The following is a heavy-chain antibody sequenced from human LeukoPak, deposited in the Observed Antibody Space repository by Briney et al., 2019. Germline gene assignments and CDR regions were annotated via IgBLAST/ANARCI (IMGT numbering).Heavy chain of an antibody. Sequence: SETLSLTCTVSGGSISSYYWSWIRQPPGKGLEWIGYIYYSGSTNYNPSLKSRVTISVDTSKNQFSLKLSSVTAADTAVYYCARGFPMVRGLDAFDIWGQGTMVTVSS. J-gene: IGHJ3*02. V-gene: IGHV4-59*01. CDR1: GGSISSYY. CDR3: ARGFPMVRGLDAFDI. D-gene: IGHD3-10*01. CDR2: IYYSGST.